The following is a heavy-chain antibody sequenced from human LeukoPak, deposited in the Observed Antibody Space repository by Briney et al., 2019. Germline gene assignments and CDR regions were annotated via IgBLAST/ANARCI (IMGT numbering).Heavy chain of an antibody. V-gene: IGHV3-21*01. CDR3: AREVGAVAENWFDP. Sequence: PGGSLRLSCAGSGFTFSTYSMNWVRQAPGKGLEWVSSITSSNNYIYYADSMKGRFTISRDNAKNSLYLQMNSLRAEDTAVYYCAREVGAVAENWFDPWGQGTLVTVSS. J-gene: IGHJ5*02. CDR1: GFTFSTYS. D-gene: IGHD1-26*01. CDR2: ITSSNNYI.